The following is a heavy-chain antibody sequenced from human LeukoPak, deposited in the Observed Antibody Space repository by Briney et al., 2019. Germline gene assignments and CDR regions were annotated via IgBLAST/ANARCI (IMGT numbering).Heavy chain of an antibody. CDR2: IYYSGST. D-gene: IGHD1-20*01. V-gene: IGHV4-59*12. J-gene: IGHJ6*03. Sequence: SETLSLTCTVSGGSISSYYWSWIRQPTGEGLEWIGYIYYSGSTNYNPSLKSRVTISVDTSKNQFSLKLSPVTAADTAVYYSARRPGITGTSYYYYYMDVWGKGTTVTVSS. CDR3: ARRPGITGTSYYYYYMDV. CDR1: GGSISSYY.